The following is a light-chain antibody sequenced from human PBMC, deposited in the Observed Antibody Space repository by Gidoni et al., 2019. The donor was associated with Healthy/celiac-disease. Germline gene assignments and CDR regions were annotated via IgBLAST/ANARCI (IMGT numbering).Light chain of an antibody. CDR2: QAS. Sequence: SDELTQPPAVAGSPGQTASITCSGDKLGDKYACWYQQKPGQSPGLVIYQASKRPSGIPERFSGSNSGNTATLTISGTQAMDEADYYCQAWDSSTWVFGGGTKLTVL. CDR1: KLGDKY. J-gene: IGLJ3*02. CDR3: QAWDSSTWV. V-gene: IGLV3-1*01.